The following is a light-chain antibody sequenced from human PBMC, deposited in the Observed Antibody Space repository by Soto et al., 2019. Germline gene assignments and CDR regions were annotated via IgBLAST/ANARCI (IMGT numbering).Light chain of an antibody. CDR3: SSYTSIIAVV. CDR1: SNDIGAYNY. V-gene: IGLV2-14*03. CDR2: DVT. J-gene: IGLJ7*01. Sequence: QSALTQPASVSGSPGQSITISCTGTSNDIGAYNYVSWYQQHPGKAPKLLIHDVTHRPSGVSDRFSGSKSGRTASLTISGLQPEDEADYYCSSYTSIIAVVFGGGTQLTVL.